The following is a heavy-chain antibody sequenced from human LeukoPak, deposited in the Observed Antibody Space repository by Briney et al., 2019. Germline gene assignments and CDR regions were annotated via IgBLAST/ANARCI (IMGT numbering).Heavy chain of an antibody. J-gene: IGHJ5*02. CDR3: AREAYGDYSWLDP. CDR1: GYTFTSYY. CDR2: ISAYNGNT. V-gene: IGHV1-18*04. D-gene: IGHD4-17*01. Sequence: ASVKVSCKASGYTFTSYYMHWVRQAPGQGLEWMGWISAYNGNTNYAQKLQGRVTMTTDTSTSTAYMELRSLRSDDTAVYYCAREAYGDYSWLDPWGQGTLVTVSS.